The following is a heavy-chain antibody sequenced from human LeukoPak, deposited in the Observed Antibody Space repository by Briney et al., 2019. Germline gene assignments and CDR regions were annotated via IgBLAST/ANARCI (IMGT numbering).Heavy chain of an antibody. CDR1: GGSISSYY. CDR3: ARADYDILTGYYMPPNNWFDP. D-gene: IGHD3-9*01. CDR2: IYYSGST. V-gene: IGHV4-59*08. J-gene: IGHJ5*02. Sequence: SETLSLTCTVSGGSISSYYWSWIRQPPGKGLEWIGYIYYSGSTNYSPSLKSRVTISVDTSKNQFSLKLSSVTAADTAVYYCARADYDILTGYYMPPNNWFDPWGQGTLVTVSS.